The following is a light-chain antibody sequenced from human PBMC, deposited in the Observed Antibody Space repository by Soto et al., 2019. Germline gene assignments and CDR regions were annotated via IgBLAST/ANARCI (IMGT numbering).Light chain of an antibody. CDR2: RTF. CDR1: QSIASSY. CDR3: QQVSRPPLT. J-gene: IGKJ4*01. Sequence: EIVLTQSPGTLSLSPGERATLSCRASQSIASSYLAWYQQKPGQPPRLLLYRTFNRATGIPDRFSGSGSGTDFTLTISRLEPEDCAVYFCQQVSRPPLTFGGGTKVEI. V-gene: IGKV3-20*01.